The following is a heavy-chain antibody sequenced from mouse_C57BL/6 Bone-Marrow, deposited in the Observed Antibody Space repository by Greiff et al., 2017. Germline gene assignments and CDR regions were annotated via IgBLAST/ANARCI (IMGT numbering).Heavy chain of an antibody. V-gene: IGHV1-64*01. J-gene: IGHJ4*01. Sequence: QVQLQQPGAELVKPGASVKLSCKASGYTFTSYWMHWVKQRPGQGLEWIGMIHPNSGSTNYNEKFKSKATLTVDKSSSTAYMHLSSLTSEDSAVYYCAGGATTIVARCAMDYWGQGTSVTVSS. CDR1: GYTFTSYW. CDR3: AGGATTIVARCAMDY. D-gene: IGHD1-1*01. CDR2: IHPNSGST.